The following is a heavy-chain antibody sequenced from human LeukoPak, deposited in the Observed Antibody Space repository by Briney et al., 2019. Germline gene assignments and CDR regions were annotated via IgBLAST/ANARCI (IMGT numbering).Heavy chain of an antibody. Sequence: GGSLRLSCAASGFTFSNAWMSWVRQAPGKGLEWVGRIKSKTDGGTTDYAAPVKGRFTISRDDSKNTLYLQMNSLKTEDTAVYYCIRYGSGSYYTNRLVRYYYYGMDVWGKGTTVTVSS. CDR2: IKSKTDGGTT. J-gene: IGHJ6*04. D-gene: IGHD3-10*01. CDR1: GFTFSNAW. CDR3: IRYGSGSYYTNRLVRYYYYGMDV. V-gene: IGHV3-15*01.